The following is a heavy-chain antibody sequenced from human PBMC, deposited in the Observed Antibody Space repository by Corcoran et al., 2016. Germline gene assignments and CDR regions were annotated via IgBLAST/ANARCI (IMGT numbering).Heavy chain of an antibody. J-gene: IGHJ4*02. CDR2: ISAYNGNT. CDR3: ARARWGPYCSSTSCYFDY. D-gene: IGHD2-2*01. CDR1: GYTFTSYG. V-gene: IGHV1-18*01. Sequence: QVQLVQSGAEVKKPGASVKVSCKASGYTFTSYGISWVRQAPGQGLEWMGWISAYNGNTNYAQKLQGRGTMTTDTSTSTAYMELRSLRSDDTAVYYCARARWGPYCSSTSCYFDYWGQGTLVTVSS.